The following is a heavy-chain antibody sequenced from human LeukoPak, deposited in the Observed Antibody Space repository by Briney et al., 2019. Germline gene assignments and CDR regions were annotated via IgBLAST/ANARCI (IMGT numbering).Heavy chain of an antibody. CDR1: GGTFSSYA. CDR3: ARDPGTYYGMDV. V-gene: IGHV1-69*01. CDR2: VIPIFGTA. Sequence: ASVKVSCKASGGTFSSYAISWVRQAPGQGLEWMGGVIPIFGTASYAQKFQGRVTITADESTSTAYMELSSLRSEDTAVYYCARDPGTYYGMDVWGQGTTVTVS. J-gene: IGHJ6*02.